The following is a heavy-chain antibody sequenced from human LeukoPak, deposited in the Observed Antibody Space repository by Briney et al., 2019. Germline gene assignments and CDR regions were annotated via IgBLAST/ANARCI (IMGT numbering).Heavy chain of an antibody. CDR1: GFTFSTYS. J-gene: IGHJ4*02. CDR3: ARDMYGSGRTGSVDF. V-gene: IGHV3-21*01. CDR2: ISSASSNI. Sequence: GGYLRLSCAASGFTFSTYSMNWVRQAPGKGLEWVSSISSASSNIYYADSVKGRFTISRDNAQNSLYLQMNSLRAEDTAVYYCARDMYGSGRTGSVDFWGKGTLVSLSS. D-gene: IGHD3-10*01.